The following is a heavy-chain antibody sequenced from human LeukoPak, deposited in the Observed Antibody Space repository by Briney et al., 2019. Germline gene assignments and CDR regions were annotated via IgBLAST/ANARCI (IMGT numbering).Heavy chain of an antibody. CDR3: ASSRVVTAHPEAFDI. J-gene: IGHJ3*02. Sequence: GESLKISCKGSGYSFTSYWIGWVRQMPGKGLEWMGIIYPGDSDTRYSPSFQGQVTISADKSISTAYLQWSSLKASDTAMYYCASSRVVTAHPEAFDIWGQGTMVTVSS. D-gene: IGHD2-21*02. CDR2: IYPGDSDT. CDR1: GYSFTSYW. V-gene: IGHV5-51*01.